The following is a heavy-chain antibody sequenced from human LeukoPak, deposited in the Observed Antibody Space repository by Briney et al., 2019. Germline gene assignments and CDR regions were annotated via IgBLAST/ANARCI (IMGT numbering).Heavy chain of an antibody. CDR2: IYSGDNT. CDR1: GITVTSDY. CDR3: ARGAITAACPLDY. D-gene: IGHD6-6*01. Sequence: QSGGSLRLSCAASGITVTSDYMSWVRQASGKGLEWVSVIYSGDNTYYADSVKGRFTTSRDNSRNMVYLQMNSLRAEDTAVYYCARGAITAACPLDYWGQGTLVTVSS. V-gene: IGHV3-53*01. J-gene: IGHJ4*02.